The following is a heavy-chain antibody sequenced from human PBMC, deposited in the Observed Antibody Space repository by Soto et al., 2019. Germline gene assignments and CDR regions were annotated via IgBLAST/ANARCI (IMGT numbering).Heavy chain of an antibody. J-gene: IGHJ6*03. Sequence: GGSLRLSCAASGFTFSSYGMHWVRQAPGKGLEWVAVIRYDGSNKYYADSVKGRFTISRDNSKNTLYLQMNSLRAEDTAVYYCARVGHYYDSSGYYGYYYYMDVWGKGTTVTVSS. CDR1: GFTFSSYG. D-gene: IGHD3-22*01. V-gene: IGHV3-33*01. CDR2: IRYDGSNK. CDR3: ARVGHYYDSSGYYGYYYYMDV.